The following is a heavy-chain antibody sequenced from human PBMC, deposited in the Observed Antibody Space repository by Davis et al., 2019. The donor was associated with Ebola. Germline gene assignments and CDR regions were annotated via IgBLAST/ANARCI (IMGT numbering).Heavy chain of an antibody. CDR1: GGIFSDYT. CDR3: VGQTRGPFDY. J-gene: IGHJ4*02. D-gene: IGHD2-2*01. CDR2: IIPMFGAP. Sequence: SVTVSCKASGGIFSDYTVNWVRQAPGQGLEWMGGIIPMFGAPTYAQKFQGRVTITADESTTTAYMELSSLRSEDTAVYYCVGQTRGPFDYWGQGTLVTVSS. V-gene: IGHV1-69*13.